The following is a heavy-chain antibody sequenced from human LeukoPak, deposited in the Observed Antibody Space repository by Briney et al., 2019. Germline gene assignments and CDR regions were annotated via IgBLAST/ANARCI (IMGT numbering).Heavy chain of an antibody. CDR2: INHSGST. V-gene: IGHV4-34*01. CDR1: GGSFSGYY. Sequence: ASETLSLTCAVYGGSFSGYYWSWIRQPPGKGLEWIGEINHSGSTNYNPSLKSRVTISVDTSKNQFSLKLSSVTAADTAVYYCARRDSSGQNLDYWGQGTLVTVSS. D-gene: IGHD3-22*01. J-gene: IGHJ4*02. CDR3: ARRDSSGQNLDY.